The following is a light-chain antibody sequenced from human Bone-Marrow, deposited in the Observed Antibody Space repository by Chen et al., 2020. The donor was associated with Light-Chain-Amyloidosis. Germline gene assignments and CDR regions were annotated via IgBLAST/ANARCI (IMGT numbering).Light chain of an antibody. Sequence: SYVLTQPSSVSVAPGQTATIACGGNNIGSTSVHWYQQTPGQAPLLVVYDDSDRPSAIPARLSGANSGITDTLTISRVEAGDEADYYCQVWDRSSDRPVFGGGTKLTVL. CDR1: NIGSTS. V-gene: IGLV3-21*02. CDR3: QVWDRSSDRPV. CDR2: DDS. J-gene: IGLJ3*02.